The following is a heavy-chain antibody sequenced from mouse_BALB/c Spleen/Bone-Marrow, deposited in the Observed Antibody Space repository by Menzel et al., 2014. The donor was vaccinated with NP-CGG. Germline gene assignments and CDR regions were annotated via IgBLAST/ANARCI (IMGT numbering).Heavy chain of an antibody. V-gene: IGHV5-17*02. CDR3: ARGKYGYDY. CDR1: GFTFSSFR. Sequence: EVQGVESGGGLVQPGGSRKLSCAASGFTFSSFRVHWVRQAPEKGLEWVAYISSGSSTIYYADTVKGRFTISRDNPKNTLFLQMTSLRSEDTAMYYCARGKYGYDYWGQGTTLTVSS. CDR2: ISSGSSTI. D-gene: IGHD2-10*02. J-gene: IGHJ2*01.